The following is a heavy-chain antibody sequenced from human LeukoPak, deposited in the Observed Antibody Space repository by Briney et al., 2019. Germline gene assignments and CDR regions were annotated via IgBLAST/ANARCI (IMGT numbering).Heavy chain of an antibody. CDR1: GDSINRYY. V-gene: IGHV4-4*07. J-gene: IGHJ5*02. CDR3: ARDVHGRSLDT. Sequence: SETLSLMCSVSGDSINRYYCIWNRLPAGAVLEWIGRIYPNEGRTDDNPSLKSRVTMSLDTSKNQWFLKLRSVTAADTAVYYCARDVHGRSLDTWGRGTLVTVSS. CDR2: IYPNEGRT.